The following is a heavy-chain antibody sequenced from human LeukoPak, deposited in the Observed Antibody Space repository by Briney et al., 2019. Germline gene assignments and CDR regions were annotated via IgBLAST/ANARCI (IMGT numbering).Heavy chain of an antibody. CDR1: GYSISSGRY. CDR2: LSHSGSI. J-gene: IGHJ4*02. D-gene: IGHD3-22*01. V-gene: IGHV4-38-2*01. Sequence: SETLSLTCAVSGYSISSGRYWGWFRQPPGKGLEWIGSLSHSGSIYYNPSLESRVTKSVDTSKNQFSLRLSSVTAADTAVYYCVRQRYVYGYCDSWGPGTLVTVSS. CDR3: VRQRYVYGYCDS.